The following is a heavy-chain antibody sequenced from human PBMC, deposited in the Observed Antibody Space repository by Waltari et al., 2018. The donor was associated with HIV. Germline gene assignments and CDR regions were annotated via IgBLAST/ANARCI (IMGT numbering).Heavy chain of an antibody. CDR3: ARRGSSGSYWFDP. D-gene: IGHD1-26*01. V-gene: IGHV1-2*06. CDR2: NNPNSGGT. Sequence: QVQLVQSGAEVRKRGASVRGSCKASGYTFTAYYMHWVRQAPGQGLEWMGRNNPNSGGTNYAQKFQDRVTMTRETSISTAYMELSRLRSDDTAVYYCARRGSSGSYWFDPWGQGTLVTVSS. CDR1: GYTFTAYY. J-gene: IGHJ5*02.